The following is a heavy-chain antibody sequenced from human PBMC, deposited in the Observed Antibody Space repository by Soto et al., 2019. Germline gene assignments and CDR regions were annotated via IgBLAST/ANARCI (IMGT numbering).Heavy chain of an antibody. CDR2: ISGSTSGT. Sequence: GGSLRLSCAASGFAFSSYAMSWVRQAPGKGLEWVSSISGSTSGTYYADAVKGRFTISRDNSNNTLYLQMNSLRAEDTAVYYCARDFNSGWDYWGQGTLVTVSS. J-gene: IGHJ4*02. D-gene: IGHD5-12*01. CDR1: GFAFSSYA. V-gene: IGHV3-23*01. CDR3: ARDFNSGWDY.